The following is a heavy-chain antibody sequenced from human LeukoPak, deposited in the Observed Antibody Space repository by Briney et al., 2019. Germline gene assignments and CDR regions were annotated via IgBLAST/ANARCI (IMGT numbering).Heavy chain of an antibody. CDR2: ISAYNGNT. Sequence: GASVKVSCKASGYTFTSYGISWVRQTPGQGLEWMGWISAYNGNTNYAQKLQGRVTMTTDTSTSTAYMELRSLRSDDTAVYYCARERETGTTIWFDPWGQGTLVTVSS. D-gene: IGHD1-7*01. CDR3: ARERETGTTIWFDP. CDR1: GYTFTSYG. V-gene: IGHV1-18*01. J-gene: IGHJ5*02.